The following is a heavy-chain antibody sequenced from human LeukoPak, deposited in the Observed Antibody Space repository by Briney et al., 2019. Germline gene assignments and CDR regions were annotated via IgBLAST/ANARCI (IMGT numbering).Heavy chain of an antibody. CDR1: GGTFSSYA. D-gene: IGHD1-1*01. CDR3: ARGRNEVY. J-gene: IGHJ4*02. Sequence: ASVKVSCKASGGTFSSYAISWVRQAPGQGLEWMGWIDTSTGNPTYAQAFTGRFVFSLDTSVSTAYLQISSLKAEDTAVYYCARGRNEVYWGQGTLVTVSS. CDR2: IDTSTGNP. V-gene: IGHV7-4-1*02.